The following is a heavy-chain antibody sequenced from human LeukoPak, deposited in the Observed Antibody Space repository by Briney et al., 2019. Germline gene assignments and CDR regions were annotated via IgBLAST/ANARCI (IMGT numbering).Heavy chain of an antibody. J-gene: IGHJ4*02. CDR1: GYTFTRYG. D-gene: IGHD5-12*01. Sequence: ASVKVSCKASGYTFTRYGITWVRQAPGQGLEWMGWISAYNGNTKNAQKVQGRVTMTTDTSTSTAYMELRSLRSDDTAVYYCARGYSDYDLDYWGQGTLVTVSP. V-gene: IGHV1-18*01. CDR2: ISAYNGNT. CDR3: ARGYSDYDLDY.